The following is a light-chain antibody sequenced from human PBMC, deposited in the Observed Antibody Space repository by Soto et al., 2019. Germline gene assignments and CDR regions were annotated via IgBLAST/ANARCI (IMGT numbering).Light chain of an antibody. J-gene: IGLJ3*02. V-gene: IGLV1-44*01. Sequence: QSVLTQPPSASGTPGQRVSISCSGSSSNIGSNTIHWYQQLPGTAPKLLIDSNNQRPSGVPDRFSGSVSGTSASLAISGLQSEDEAHYYCAAWDDSLNGPVFGGGTQLTVL. CDR2: SNN. CDR1: SSNIGSNT. CDR3: AAWDDSLNGPV.